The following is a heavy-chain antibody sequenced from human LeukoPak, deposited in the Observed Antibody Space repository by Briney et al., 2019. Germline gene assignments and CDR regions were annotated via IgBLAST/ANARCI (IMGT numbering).Heavy chain of an antibody. J-gene: IGHJ4*02. CDR3: ARRVNDWLLSYYFDY. V-gene: IGHV5-51*01. CDR1: GYRFTSYW. D-gene: IGHD3-9*01. CDR2: IYPGDSDT. Sequence: GESLEISCKGSGYRFTSYWIGWVRQMPGKGLEWMGIIYPGDSDTRYSPSFQGQVTISADKSISTAYLQWSSLKASDTAMYYCARRVNDWLLSYYFDYWGQGTLVTVSS.